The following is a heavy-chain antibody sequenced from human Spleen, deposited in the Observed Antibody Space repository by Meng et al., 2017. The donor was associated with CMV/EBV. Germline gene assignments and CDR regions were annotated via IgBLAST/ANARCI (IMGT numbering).Heavy chain of an antibody. Sequence: GSLRLSCAVYNGSFSGFYWTWIRQPPGKGLEWIGEINHSGSINYNPYLKSRVTMSVDTSKNQFSLKLNSVTAADTAVYYCARGLTIFGLVTTTRTHDYWGLGTLVTVSS. CDR2: INHSGSI. J-gene: IGHJ4*02. CDR3: ARGLTIFGLVTTTRTHDY. D-gene: IGHD3/OR15-3a*01. V-gene: IGHV4-34*01. CDR1: NGSFSGFY.